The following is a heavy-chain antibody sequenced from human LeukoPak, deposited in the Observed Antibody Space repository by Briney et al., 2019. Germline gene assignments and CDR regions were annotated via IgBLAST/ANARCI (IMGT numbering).Heavy chain of an antibody. J-gene: IGHJ4*02. CDR1: GFTFSNYA. CDR3: AKDSNTFRGDSDY. D-gene: IGHD3-10*01. Sequence: GGSLRLSCAASGFTFSNYAMSWVRQAPGKGLEWVSGISGSGGSTYFADSVKGRFTISRDNSKNTLYLRMISLRAADTAVYYCAKDSNTFRGDSDYWGQGILVTVSS. V-gene: IGHV3-23*01. CDR2: ISGSGGST.